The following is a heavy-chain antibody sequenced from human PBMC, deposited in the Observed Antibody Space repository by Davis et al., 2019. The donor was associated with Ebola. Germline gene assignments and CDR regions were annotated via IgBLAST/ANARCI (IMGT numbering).Heavy chain of an antibody. CDR2: VSHSERES. Sequence: PGGSLRLSCAASGFIVSNYAMHWIRHAPAKGLELVAVVSHSERESFYADPVKGRFTISRENSDKTLYLQMNSLTADETSVYYCAREGFDEVLDYWGQGTPVTVSS. V-gene: IGHV3-30*04. J-gene: IGHJ4*02. D-gene: IGHD3-3*01. CDR3: AREGFDEVLDY. CDR1: GFIVSNYA.